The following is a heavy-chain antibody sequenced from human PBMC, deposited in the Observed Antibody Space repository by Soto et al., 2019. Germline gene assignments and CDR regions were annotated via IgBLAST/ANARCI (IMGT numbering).Heavy chain of an antibody. CDR3: AKGGTITMVRGTQYNWFDP. Sequence: GGSLRLSCAASGFTFSSYAMSWVRQAPGKGLEWVSAISGSGGSTYYADSVKGRFTISRDNSKNTLYLQMNSLRAEDTAVYYCAKGGTITMVRGTQYNWFDPWGQGTLVTVSS. D-gene: IGHD3-10*01. V-gene: IGHV3-23*01. J-gene: IGHJ5*02. CDR1: GFTFSSYA. CDR2: ISGSGGST.